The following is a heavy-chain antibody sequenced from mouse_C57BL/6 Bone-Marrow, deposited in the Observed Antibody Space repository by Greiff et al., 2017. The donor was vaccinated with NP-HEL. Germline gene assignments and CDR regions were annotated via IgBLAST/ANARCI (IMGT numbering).Heavy chain of an antibody. Sequence: EVKLVESGGGLVKPGGSLKLSCAASGFTFSSYTMSWVRQTPEKRLEWVATISGGGGNTYYPDSVKGRFTISRDNAKNTLYLQMSSLRSEDTALYYCARHGAMLRPYYFDYWGQGTTLTVSS. D-gene: IGHD3-2*02. V-gene: IGHV5-9*01. CDR3: ARHGAMLRPYYFDY. J-gene: IGHJ2*01. CDR2: ISGGGGNT. CDR1: GFTFSSYT.